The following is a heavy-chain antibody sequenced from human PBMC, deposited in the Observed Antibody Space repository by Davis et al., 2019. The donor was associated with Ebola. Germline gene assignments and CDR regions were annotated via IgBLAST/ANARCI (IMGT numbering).Heavy chain of an antibody. J-gene: IGHJ6*02. CDR2: INPNSGGT. CDR3: ARRGYCSGGSCQTDYYYGMDV. CDR1: GYTFTGYY. V-gene: IGHV1-2*02. D-gene: IGHD2-15*01. Sequence: AASVKVSCKASGYTFTGYYMHWVRQAPGQGLEWMGWINPNSGGTNYAQKFQGRVTMTRDTSISTAYMELSRLRSDDTAVYYCARRGYCSGGSCQTDYYYGMDVWGQGTTVTVSS.